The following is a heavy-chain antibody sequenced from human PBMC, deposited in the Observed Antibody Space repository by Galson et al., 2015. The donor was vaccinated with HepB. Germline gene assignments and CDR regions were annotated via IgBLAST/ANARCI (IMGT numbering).Heavy chain of an antibody. D-gene: IGHD1-14*01. CDR2: IYSGGST. Sequence: SLRLSCAASGFPVSSYYMSWVRQAPGKGLEWVSLIYSGGSTDYADSLEGQFTISREGCQNTLYLKMNSLRAEDTAVYYCARHAITGTDSFDIWGRGTVVTVSS. V-gene: IGHV3-53*01. CDR1: GFPVSSYY. CDR3: ARHAITGTDSFDI. J-gene: IGHJ3*02.